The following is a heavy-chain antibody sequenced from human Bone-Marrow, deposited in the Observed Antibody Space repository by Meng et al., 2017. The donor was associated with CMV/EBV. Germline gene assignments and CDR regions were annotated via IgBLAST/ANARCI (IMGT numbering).Heavy chain of an antibody. V-gene: IGHV3-74*01. Sequence: GGSLRLSCAASGFTFSSYWMHWVRQAPGKGLVWVSRINSDGSSTSYADSVKGRFTISRDNAKNTLYLQMNSLRAEDTAVYDCARADAYYYYGMDVWGQGTTVTVSS. CDR2: INSDGSST. J-gene: IGHJ6*02. CDR1: GFTFSSYW. CDR3: ARADAYYYYGMDV.